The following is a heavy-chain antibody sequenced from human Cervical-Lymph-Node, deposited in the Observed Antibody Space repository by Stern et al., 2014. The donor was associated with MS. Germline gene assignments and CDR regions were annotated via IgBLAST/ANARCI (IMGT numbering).Heavy chain of an antibody. V-gene: IGHV2-26*01. CDR3: ARIQAVEMATIADY. CDR1: GFSLSNARMG. Sequence: QVTLKESGPVLVKPTETLTLTCTVSGFSLSNARMGVSWIRQPPGKALEWLAHILSNDEKSYSTSLKSRLTISKDTSKSQVVLTMTNMDPVDTATYYCARIQAVEMATIADYWGQGTLVTVSS. D-gene: IGHD5-24*01. J-gene: IGHJ4*02. CDR2: ILSNDEK.